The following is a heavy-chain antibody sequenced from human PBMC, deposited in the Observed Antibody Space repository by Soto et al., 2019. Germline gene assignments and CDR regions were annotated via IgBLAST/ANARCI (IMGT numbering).Heavy chain of an antibody. CDR1: GYTFTSYA. Sequence: ASVKVSCKASGYTFTSYAMHWVRQAPGQRLEWMGCINAGNGNTKYSQKFQGRVTITRDTSASTAYMDLSSLRSEATAVYYCARDRVVVVQAARNYYYYGMHVWGQGSTVTFYS. D-gene: IGHD2-2*01. J-gene: IGHJ6*02. V-gene: IGHV1-3*01. CDR3: ARDRVVVVQAARNYYYYGMHV. CDR2: INAGNGNT.